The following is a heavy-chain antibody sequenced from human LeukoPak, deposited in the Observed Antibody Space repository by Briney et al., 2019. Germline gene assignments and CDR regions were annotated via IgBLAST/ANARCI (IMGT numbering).Heavy chain of an antibody. CDR1: GYTFTSYG. J-gene: IGHJ3*02. CDR2: ISAYNGNT. Sequence: ASVKVSCKASGYTFTSYGISWVRQAPGQGLEWMGWISAYNGNTNYAQKLQGRVTMTTDTSTSTAYMELRSLRSDDTAVYYCARDVGRYYYDNSGPVDAFDIWGQGTMVTVSS. CDR3: ARDVGRYYYDNSGPVDAFDI. D-gene: IGHD3-22*01. V-gene: IGHV1-18*01.